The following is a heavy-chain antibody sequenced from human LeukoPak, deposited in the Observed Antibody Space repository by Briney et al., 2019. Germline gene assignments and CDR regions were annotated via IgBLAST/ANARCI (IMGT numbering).Heavy chain of an antibody. J-gene: IGHJ6*02. CDR1: GGSISSYY. D-gene: IGHD3-10*01. CDR2: IYYSGST. Sequence: PSETLSLTCTVSGGSISSYYWSWIRQPPGEGLEWIGYIYYSGSTNYNPSLKSRVTISVDTSKNQFSLKLSSVTAADTAVYYCARAGVRLGYYGMDVWGQGTTVTVSS. V-gene: IGHV4-59*01. CDR3: ARAGVRLGYYGMDV.